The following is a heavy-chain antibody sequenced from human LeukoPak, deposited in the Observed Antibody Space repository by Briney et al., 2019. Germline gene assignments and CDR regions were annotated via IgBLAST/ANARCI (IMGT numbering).Heavy chain of an antibody. D-gene: IGHD1-26*01. CDR1: GGSISSSSYY. CDR3: ADNSGSYYGY. CDR2: IYYSGST. V-gene: IGHV4-39*01. J-gene: IGHJ4*02. Sequence: SETLSLTCTVSGGSISSSSYYWGWIRQPPGKGLEWIGSIYYSGSTYYNPSLKSRVTISVDTSKNQLSLKLSSVTAADTAVYYCADNSGSYYGYWGQGTLVTVSS.